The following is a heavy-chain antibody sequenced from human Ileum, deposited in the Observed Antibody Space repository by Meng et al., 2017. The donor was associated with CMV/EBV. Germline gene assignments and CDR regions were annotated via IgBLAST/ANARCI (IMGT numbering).Heavy chain of an antibody. CDR1: GFTFSNYA. J-gene: IGHJ4*02. Sequence: LRLSCAASGFTFSNYAVSWVRQAPVKGLEWVSAISASGGDTFYADAVKGRFTISRDNSKDTLYLQMNSLRAADTAVYYCAKRNAFFDSWGQGTLVTVSS. CDR3: AKRNAFFDS. V-gene: IGHV3-23*01. CDR2: ISASGGDT.